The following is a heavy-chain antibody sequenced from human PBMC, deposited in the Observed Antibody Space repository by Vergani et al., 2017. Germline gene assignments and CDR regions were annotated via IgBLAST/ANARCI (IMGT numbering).Heavy chain of an antibody. CDR2: ISAYNGNT. Sequence: QVQLVQSGAEVKKPGASVKVSCKASGYTFTSYGISWVRQAPGQGLEWMGWISAYNGNTNYAQKLQGSVTMTTDTSTSTAYMELRSLRSDDTAVYYCARDHYYDSSGLDAFDIWGQGTMVTVSS. CDR1: GYTFTSYG. D-gene: IGHD3-22*01. J-gene: IGHJ3*02. CDR3: ARDHYYDSSGLDAFDI. V-gene: IGHV1-18*01.